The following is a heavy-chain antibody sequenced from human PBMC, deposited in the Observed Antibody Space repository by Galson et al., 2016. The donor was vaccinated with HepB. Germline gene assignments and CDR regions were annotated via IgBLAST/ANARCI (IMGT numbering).Heavy chain of an antibody. CDR1: GFTFSSYA. J-gene: IGHJ4*02. CDR3: ATPRGYSYGYWDDTTTDD. D-gene: IGHD5-18*01. CDR2: ISGSGGNT. V-gene: IGHV3-23*01. Sequence: SLRLSCAASGFTFSSYAMSWVRQAPGKGLEWVSAISGSGGNTYYADSVKGRFTISRDNSKNTLYLQMNSLRAEDTAVYYCATPRGYSYGYWDDTTTDDWGQGTLVTVSS.